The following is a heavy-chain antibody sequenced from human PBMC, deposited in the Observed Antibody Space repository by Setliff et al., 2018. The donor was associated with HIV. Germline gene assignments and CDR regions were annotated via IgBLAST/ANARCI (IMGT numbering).Heavy chain of an antibody. CDR2: IYYNGNT. V-gene: IGHV4-39*07. D-gene: IGHD3-10*01. CDR3: APRHHKYGFL. Sequence: SETLSLTCSVSGASISSNSYYWGWIRQPPGKGLEWVGSIYYNGNTFYNQSLQSRVTISLDTSKNQFSLGLRSVTAADTALYYCAPRHHKYGFLWGQGTLGTVSS. J-gene: IGHJ4*02. CDR1: GASISSNSYY.